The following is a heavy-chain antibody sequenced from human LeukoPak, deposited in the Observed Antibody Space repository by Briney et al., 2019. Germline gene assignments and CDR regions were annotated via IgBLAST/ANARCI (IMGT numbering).Heavy chain of an antibody. J-gene: IGHJ4*02. V-gene: IGHV3-21*01. Sequence: GGSLRLSCAASGFTFSSYSMNWVRQAPGKGLEWVSSISSSSSYIYYADSVKGRFTISRDNAKNSLYLQMNSLRAEDTAVYYCARDLGQQLEDAFDIWGQGTLVTVSS. CDR1: GFTFSSYS. CDR2: ISSSSSYI. CDR3: ARDLGQQLEDAFDI. D-gene: IGHD6-13*01.